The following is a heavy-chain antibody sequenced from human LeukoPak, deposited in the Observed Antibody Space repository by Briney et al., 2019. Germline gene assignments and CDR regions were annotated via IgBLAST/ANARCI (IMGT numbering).Heavy chain of an antibody. CDR2: IYSGGST. Sequence: GGSLRLSCAASGFTVSSNYMSWVRQAPGKGLEWVSVIYSGGSTYYAYSVKGRFTISRDNSKNTLYLQMNSLRAEDTAVYYCARGSRSSGRFDYWGQGTLVTVSS. CDR1: GFTVSSNY. D-gene: IGHD6-19*01. CDR3: ARGSRSSGRFDY. V-gene: IGHV3-53*01. J-gene: IGHJ4*02.